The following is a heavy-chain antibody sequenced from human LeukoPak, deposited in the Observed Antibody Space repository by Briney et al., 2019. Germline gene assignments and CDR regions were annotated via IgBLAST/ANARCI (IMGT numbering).Heavy chain of an antibody. CDR3: ATTLYGDYMLG. CDR1: GYTFTTYG. J-gene: IGHJ4*02. D-gene: IGHD4-17*01. V-gene: IGHV1-18*01. Sequence: ASVKVSCKASGYTFTTYGISWVRQAPGQGLEWMGWISTYNGKTNYAQKFQGRVTMTTDTSTSTVYMELRSLTSDDTAVYYCATTLYGDYMLGWGQGTLLTVSS. CDR2: ISTYNGKT.